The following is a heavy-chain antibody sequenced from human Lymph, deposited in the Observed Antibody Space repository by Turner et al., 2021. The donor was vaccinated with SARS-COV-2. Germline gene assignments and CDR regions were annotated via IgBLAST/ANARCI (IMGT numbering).Heavy chain of an antibody. CDR3: ARGGLYYYDSSAYYGDAFDF. D-gene: IGHD3-22*01. J-gene: IGHJ3*01. Sequence: QVQLVQSGAEVKEPGASVKVSCKASGYTFTGYYMHWVRQAPGQGLEWMGGINPDSGGTNYAQNFQDRVTMTRDTSISTAYMELSRLRSDDTAVYYCARGGLYYYDSSAYYGDAFDFWGQGTMVTVSS. V-gene: IGHV1-2*02. CDR2: INPDSGGT. CDR1: GYTFTGYY.